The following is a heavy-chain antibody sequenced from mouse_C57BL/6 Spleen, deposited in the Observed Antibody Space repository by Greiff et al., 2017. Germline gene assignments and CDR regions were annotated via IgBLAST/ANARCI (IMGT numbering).Heavy chain of an antibody. D-gene: IGHD2-5*01. J-gene: IGHJ3*01. V-gene: IGHV1-15*01. CDR3: TRGSNYEWLAY. CDR1: GYTFTDYE. Sequence: VQLQQSGAELVRPGASVTLSCKASGYTFTDYEMHWVKQTPVHGLDWIGAIDPETGGTAYNQKFKGQAILTADKSSSTAYMELRSLPSADSAVYDGTRGSNYEWLAYWGQGTLVTVSA. CDR2: IDPETGGT.